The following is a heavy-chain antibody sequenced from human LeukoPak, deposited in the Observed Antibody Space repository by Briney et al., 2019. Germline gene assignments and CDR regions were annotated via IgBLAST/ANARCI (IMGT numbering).Heavy chain of an antibody. CDR2: ILYTGGI. CDR3: ARHRYGIGADS. CDR1: GASITVDH. D-gene: IGHD3-3*01. V-gene: IGHV4-59*08. Sequence: SETLSLTCTVSGASITVDHWSWIRQPPGKELEFLGYILYTGGISHNPSLKSRVTISLDASKTQFSLMLNSVTAADTAVYFCARHRYGIGADSWGQGILVTVSS. J-gene: IGHJ4*02.